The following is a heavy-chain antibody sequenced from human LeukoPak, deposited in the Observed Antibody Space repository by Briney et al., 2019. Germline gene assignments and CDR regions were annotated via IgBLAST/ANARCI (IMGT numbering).Heavy chain of an antibody. J-gene: IGHJ5*02. V-gene: IGHV3-66*04. CDR3: ARHYFSTLTTLLRGVKKQKSRFDP. Sequence: GGSLRLSCAASGFTVSSNYMSWVRQAPGKGLEWVSVIYSGGSTYYADSVKGRFTISRDNSKNTLYLQMNSLRAEDTAVYYCARHYFSTLTTLLRGVKKQKSRFDPWGQGTLVTVSS. CDR1: GFTVSSNY. D-gene: IGHD4-17*01. CDR2: IYSGGST.